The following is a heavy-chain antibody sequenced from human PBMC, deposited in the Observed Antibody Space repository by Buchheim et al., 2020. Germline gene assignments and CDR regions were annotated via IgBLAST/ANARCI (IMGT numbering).Heavy chain of an antibody. CDR2: IYYSGST. J-gene: IGHJ6*02. CDR1: GGSISSGGYY. CDR3: ARAYPGIGIYQLRSGNYGMDV. Sequence: QVQLQESGPGLVKPSQTLSLTCTVSGGSISSGGYYWNWIRQHPGKGLEWIGCIYYSGSTYYNPSLKSRVTISVDTSKNQFSLKLSSVTAADTAVYYCARAYPGIGIYQLRSGNYGMDVWGQGTT. V-gene: IGHV4-31*03. D-gene: IGHD2-2*01.